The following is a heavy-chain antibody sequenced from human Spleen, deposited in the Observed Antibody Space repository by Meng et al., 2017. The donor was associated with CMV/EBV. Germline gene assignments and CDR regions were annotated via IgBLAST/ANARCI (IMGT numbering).Heavy chain of an antibody. D-gene: IGHD4-17*01. J-gene: IGHJ6*02. Sequence: GESLKISCAASGFTFSGYWMSWVRQAPGKGLEWVANIKQNGSEKYYGDPVKGRFTISRDNAKNSLYLQMNSLRVEDTAVYYCARSPRLIGLTTTYYHGMDVWGQGTMVTVSS. CDR2: IKQNGSEK. V-gene: IGHV3-7*01. CDR1: GFTFSGYW. CDR3: ARSPRLIGLTTTYYHGMDV.